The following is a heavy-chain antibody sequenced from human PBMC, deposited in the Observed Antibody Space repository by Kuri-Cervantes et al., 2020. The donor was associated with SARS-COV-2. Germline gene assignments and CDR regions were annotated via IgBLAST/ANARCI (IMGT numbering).Heavy chain of an antibody. J-gene: IGHJ3*02. Sequence: TVNVSCKPSGYPFTGYCMNWVRQAPGQGLEWMGWINPNSGGTNYAQKFQGWVTMTRDTSISTVYMELSRLRSDDTAVYDWARSTPLRRLVGSSQGEALDSWAQGQWSPSPQ. V-gene: IGHV1-2*04. D-gene: IGHD1-26*01. CDR1: GYPFTGYC. CDR2: INPNSGGT. CDR3: ARSTPLRRLVGSSQGEALDS.